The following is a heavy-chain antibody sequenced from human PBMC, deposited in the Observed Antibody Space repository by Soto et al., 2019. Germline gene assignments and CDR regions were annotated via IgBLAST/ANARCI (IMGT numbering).Heavy chain of an antibody. CDR2: INHSGST. J-gene: IGHJ4*02. CDR1: GGSFSGYY. V-gene: IGHV4-34*01. D-gene: IGHD3-10*01. Sequence: QVQLQQWGAGLLKPSETLSLTCAVYGGSFSGYYWNWIRQPPGKGLEWIGEINHSGSTSYNPSLNSRFTITLDTSKNQFSLKLSSMTAADTAVYYCARGYGTNFDYWGQGTLVTVSS. CDR3: ARGYGTNFDY.